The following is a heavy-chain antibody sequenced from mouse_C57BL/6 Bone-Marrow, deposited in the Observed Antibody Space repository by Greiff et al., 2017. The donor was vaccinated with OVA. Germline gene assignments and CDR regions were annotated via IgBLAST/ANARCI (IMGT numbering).Heavy chain of an antibody. CDR1: GYAFTNYL. CDR2: INPGSGGT. V-gene: IGHV1-54*01. D-gene: IGHD6-5*01. J-gene: IGHJ4*01. CDR3: ARSAYGYYAMDY. Sequence: QVHVKQSGAELVRPGTSVKVSCKASGYAFTNYLIEWVKQRPGQGLEWIGVINPGSGGTNYNEKFKGKATLTADKSSSTAYMQLSSLTSEDSAVYFCARSAYGYYAMDYWGQGTSVTVSS.